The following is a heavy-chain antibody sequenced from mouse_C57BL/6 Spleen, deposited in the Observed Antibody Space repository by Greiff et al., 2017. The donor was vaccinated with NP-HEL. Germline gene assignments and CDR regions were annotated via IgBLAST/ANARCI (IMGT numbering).Heavy chain of an antibody. D-gene: IGHD2-3*01. V-gene: IGHV1-81*01. CDR3: ARGDGRYYAMDY. J-gene: IGHJ4*01. CDR1: GYTFTSYG. Sequence: QVQLQQSGAELARPGASVKLSCKASGYTFTSYGISWVKQRTGQGLEWIGEIYPRSGNTYYNEKFKGKATLTADKSSSTAYMELRSLTSEDSAVYFCARGDGRYYAMDYWGQGTSVTVSS. CDR2: IYPRSGNT.